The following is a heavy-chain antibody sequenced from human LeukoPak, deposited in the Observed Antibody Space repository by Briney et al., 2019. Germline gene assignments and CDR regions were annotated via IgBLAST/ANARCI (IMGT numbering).Heavy chain of an antibody. CDR3: ARQDGFAGWPYYFDY. J-gene: IGHJ4*02. V-gene: IGHV4-39*01. CDR2: MFYSGGT. D-gene: IGHD6-19*01. CDR1: GGSISSSSYY. Sequence: PSQTLSLTCTVSGGSISSSSYYWGWIRQPPGKGLEWIGSMFYSGGTYHNPSLKSRVTISVDTSKNQFSLKLSSVAAADTAVYYCARQDGFAGWPYYFDYWGQGILVTVSS.